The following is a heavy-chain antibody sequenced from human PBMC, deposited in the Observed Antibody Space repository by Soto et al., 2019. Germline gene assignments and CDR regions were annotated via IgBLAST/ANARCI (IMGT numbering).Heavy chain of an antibody. J-gene: IGHJ4*02. V-gene: IGHV5-10-1*01. CDR3: ARQIYDSDTGPNFQYYFDS. D-gene: IGHD3-22*01. CDR1: GYSFAGYW. Sequence: GESLEISCKGSGYSFAGYWITWVRQKPGKGLEWMGRIDPSDSQTYYSPSFRGHVTISVTKSITTVFLQWSSLRASDTAMYYCARQIYDSDTGPNFQYYFDSWGQGTPVTVSS. CDR2: IDPSDSQT.